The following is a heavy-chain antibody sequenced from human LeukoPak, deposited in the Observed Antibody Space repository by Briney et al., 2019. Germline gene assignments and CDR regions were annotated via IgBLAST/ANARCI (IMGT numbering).Heavy chain of an antibody. J-gene: IGHJ4*02. CDR1: GFTFDDYA. V-gene: IGHV3-9*01. CDR2: ISWNSGSI. CDR3: AKGATGDYFDY. Sequence: GGSLRLSCAASGFTFDDYAMHWVRQAPGKGLEWVSGISWNSGSIGYADSVKGRFTISRDNAKNSLYLQMNSLRAEDTALYYCAKGATGDYFDYWGQGTLVTVSS. D-gene: IGHD2-15*01.